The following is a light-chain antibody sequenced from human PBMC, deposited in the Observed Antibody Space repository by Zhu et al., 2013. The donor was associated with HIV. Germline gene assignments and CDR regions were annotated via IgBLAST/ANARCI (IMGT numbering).Light chain of an antibody. V-gene: IGKV3D-7*01. CDR2: DAS. J-gene: IGKJ1*01. CDR1: QSVGSSY. Sequence: EIVLTQSPGTLSLSPGESATLSCRTSQSVGSSYFAWYQQKPGQAPRLLIYDASSRATGIPARFSGGGSGTEFTLTINSLQSEDFAVYYCQQYNNWRKTFDQGTKVEIK. CDR3: QQYNNWRKT.